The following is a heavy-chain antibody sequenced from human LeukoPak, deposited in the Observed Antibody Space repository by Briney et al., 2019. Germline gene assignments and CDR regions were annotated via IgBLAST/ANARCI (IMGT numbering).Heavy chain of an antibody. V-gene: IGHV3-7*03. D-gene: IGHD5-24*01. Sequence: GGSLRLSCVASGFPFSNYWMPWVRQAPGKGLEWVANINQDGSKKAYVDSVKGRFTISRDKSKNALYLQMNGLRADDTAMYYCAKGEVARINQLNYFDYWGQGTLVTVSS. CDR1: GFPFSNYW. CDR3: AKGEVARINQLNYFDY. J-gene: IGHJ4*02. CDR2: INQDGSKK.